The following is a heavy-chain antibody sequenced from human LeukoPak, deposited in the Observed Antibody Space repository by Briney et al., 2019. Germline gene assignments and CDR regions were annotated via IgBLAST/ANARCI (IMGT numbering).Heavy chain of an antibody. D-gene: IGHD6-13*01. V-gene: IGHV3-43*02. Sequence: GGSLRLSCGASGFTFDDYAMHWVRQAPGKGLEWVSLISGDGGSTYYADSVKGRFTISRDNSKNSLYLQMNSLRTEDTALYYCAKASIGYSSSWYVYSNYYYMDVWGKGTTVTVSS. CDR2: ISGDGGST. CDR3: AKASIGYSSSWYVYSNYYYMDV. CDR1: GFTFDDYA. J-gene: IGHJ6*03.